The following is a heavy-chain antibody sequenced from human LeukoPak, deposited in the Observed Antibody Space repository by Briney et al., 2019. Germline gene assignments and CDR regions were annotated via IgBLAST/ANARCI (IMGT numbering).Heavy chain of an antibody. CDR1: GFTFRSYN. D-gene: IGHD3-22*01. Sequence: GGSLRLSCAASGFTFRSYNMNWVRQAPGKGLEWVSGVSGGGDTTYYSDSVKGRFTISRDNSKTTLYLQMNSLRAEATAIYYCAKDAGATMIIVVNYFDYWGQGTLVTVSS. CDR2: VSGGGDTT. J-gene: IGHJ4*02. V-gene: IGHV3-23*01. CDR3: AKDAGATMIIVVNYFDY.